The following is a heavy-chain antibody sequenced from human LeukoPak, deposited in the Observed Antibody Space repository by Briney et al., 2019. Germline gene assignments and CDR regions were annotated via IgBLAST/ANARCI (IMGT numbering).Heavy chain of an antibody. J-gene: IGHJ3*02. CDR2: KYARGSS. Sequence: SETLSLTCTVSGGSISNYYWSWIRQPAGKGLEWVGRKYARGSSNYNPPVQSRVTMSVDTSKNQFSLKLRSVTAANTAVYYCARGRYCSADICTGGDSFDIWGQGTMVSVSP. D-gene: IGHD2-15*01. V-gene: IGHV4-4*07. CDR1: GGSISNYY. CDR3: ARGRYCSADICTGGDSFDI.